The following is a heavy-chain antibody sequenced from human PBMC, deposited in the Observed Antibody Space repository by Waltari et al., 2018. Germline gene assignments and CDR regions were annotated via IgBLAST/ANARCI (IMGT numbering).Heavy chain of an antibody. Sequence: QLQLQESGPGLAKPSETLSLTCTVSGGSISSSSYYWGWIRQPPGKGLEWIGSIYYSGSTYYNPSLKSRVTISVDTSKNQFSLKLSSVTAADTAVYYCARIRTHNYYYYYMDVWGKGTTVTISS. CDR2: IYYSGST. J-gene: IGHJ6*03. CDR3: ARIRTHNYYYYYMDV. V-gene: IGHV4-39*07. CDR1: GGSISSSSYY.